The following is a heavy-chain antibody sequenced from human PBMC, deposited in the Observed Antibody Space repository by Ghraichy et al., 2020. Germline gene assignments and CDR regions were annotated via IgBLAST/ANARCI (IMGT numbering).Heavy chain of an antibody. CDR3: ARDYYGGNIDY. J-gene: IGHJ4*02. Sequence: GGSLRLSCAVSGFTFNSYWMHWVRQAPGKGLVWVSRINSDGSSTRYADSVKGRFTISRDNAKNTLYLQMNRLRAEDTAVYYCARDYYGGNIDYWGQGTLVTVSS. CDR2: INSDGSST. CDR1: GFTFNSYW. D-gene: IGHD4-23*01. V-gene: IGHV3-74*01.